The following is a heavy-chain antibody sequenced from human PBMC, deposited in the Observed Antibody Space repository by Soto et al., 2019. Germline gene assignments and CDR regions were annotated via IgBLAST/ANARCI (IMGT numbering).Heavy chain of an antibody. CDR2: INHSGST. D-gene: IGHD5-12*01. V-gene: IGHV4-34*01. CDR1: GGYFSGHY. J-gene: IGHJ3*02. CDR3: ARGRSGGYSPCAFDI. Sequence: QVQLQQWDAGLLKPSETLSLTCAVNGGYFSGHYWSWVRQTPGKGLDWIGEINHSGSTNYNPSLKSRVTMSVDSSKNYFSLKLNSVTAADSAVYYCARGRSGGYSPCAFDIWGQGTVVTVSS.